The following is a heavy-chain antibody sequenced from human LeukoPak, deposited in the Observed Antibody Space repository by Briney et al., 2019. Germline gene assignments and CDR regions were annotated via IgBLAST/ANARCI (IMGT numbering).Heavy chain of an antibody. CDR3: ARDSSSWSSFDY. Sequence: ASVKVSCKASGYTFTGYYMHWVRQAPGQGLEWMGWINPNSGGTNYAQKLQGRVTMTTDTSTSTAYMELRSLRSDDTAVYYCARDSSSWSSFDYWGQGTLVTVSS. CDR1: GYTFTGYY. D-gene: IGHD6-13*01. CDR2: INPNSGGT. J-gene: IGHJ4*02. V-gene: IGHV1-2*02.